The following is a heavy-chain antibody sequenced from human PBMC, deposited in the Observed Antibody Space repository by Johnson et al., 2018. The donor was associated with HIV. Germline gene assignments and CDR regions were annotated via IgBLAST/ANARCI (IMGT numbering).Heavy chain of an antibody. V-gene: IGHV3-64*01. Sequence: VQLVESGGGLVQPGGSLRLSCVASGFSFSSYPMHWVRQAPGRGLEYVARVTNNGDSTYYVNAVEGRFTISRDNSKNTLYLQMNSLRAEDTAVYYCARAQPDYDILTGTYAFDIWCQGTMVTVSS. J-gene: IGHJ3*02. D-gene: IGHD3-9*01. CDR1: GFSFSSYP. CDR3: ARAQPDYDILTGTYAFDI. CDR2: VTNNGDST.